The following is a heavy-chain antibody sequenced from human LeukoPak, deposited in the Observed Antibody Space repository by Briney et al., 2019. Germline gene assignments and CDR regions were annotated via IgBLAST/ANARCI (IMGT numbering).Heavy chain of an antibody. J-gene: IGHJ4*02. CDR3: ARHQWLGDFDY. CDR1: TGSVSSGTYY. Sequence: PTETLSLTCTVSTGSVSSGTYYWSWIRQPPGEGLEWIGTMFYSGSTYYNPSLKSRVTISVDTSKNQFSLKLSSVTAADTAVYYCARHQWLGDFDYWGQGTLVTVSS. D-gene: IGHD6-19*01. CDR2: MFYSGST. V-gene: IGHV4-39*01.